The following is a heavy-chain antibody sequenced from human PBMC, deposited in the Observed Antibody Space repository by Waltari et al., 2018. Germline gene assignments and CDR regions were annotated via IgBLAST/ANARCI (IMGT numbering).Heavy chain of an antibody. CDR1: GGSISSYS. V-gene: IGHV4-59*01. D-gene: IGHD3-10*01. Sequence: QVQLQESGSGLVKPSETLSLTCTVSGGSISSYSWSWIRQPPGKGLEWIGYIYYSGSTNYNPSHKSRVTISVDTSKNQFSLKLSSVTAADTAVYYCARAGSTGDLFDYWGQGTLVTVSS. CDR2: IYYSGST. J-gene: IGHJ4*02. CDR3: ARAGSTGDLFDY.